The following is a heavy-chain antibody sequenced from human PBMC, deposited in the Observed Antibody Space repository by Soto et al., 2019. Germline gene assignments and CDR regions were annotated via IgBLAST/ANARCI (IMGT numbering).Heavy chain of an antibody. Sequence: SVKVSCKASGFTFTSSAVQWVRQARGQRLERIGWIVVGSGNTNYAQKFQERVTITRDMSTSTAYMELSSLRSEDTAVYYCAAVSTTPTGSSSSEFFFDYWGQGTLVTVSS. CDR3: AAVSTTPTGSSSSEFFFDY. V-gene: IGHV1-58*01. CDR2: IVVGSGNT. D-gene: IGHD6-6*01. CDR1: GFTFTSSA. J-gene: IGHJ4*02.